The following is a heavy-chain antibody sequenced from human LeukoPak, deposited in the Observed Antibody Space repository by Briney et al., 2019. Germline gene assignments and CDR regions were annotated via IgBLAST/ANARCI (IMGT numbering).Heavy chain of an antibody. CDR1: GGSISSYY. D-gene: IGHD6-19*01. CDR2: IYYSGST. J-gene: IGHJ5*02. V-gene: IGHV4-59*12. Sequence: SETLSLTCTVSGGSISSYYWSWIRQPPGKGLEWIGYIYYSGSTNYNPSLKSRVTMSVDTSKNQFSLKLSSVTAADTAVYYCARGPYSSGWWFDPWGQGTLVTVSS. CDR3: ARGPYSSGWWFDP.